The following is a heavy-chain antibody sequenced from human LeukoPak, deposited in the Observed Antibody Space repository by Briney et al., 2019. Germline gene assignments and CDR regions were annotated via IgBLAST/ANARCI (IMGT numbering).Heavy chain of an antibody. CDR2: IYGGGTT. CDR1: GLIVSGDY. J-gene: IGHJ4*02. D-gene: IGHD1-26*01. CDR3: ARIIVGATGIDY. V-gene: IGHV3-66*01. Sequence: GGSLRLSCAASGLIVSGDYMSWVRQAPGKGLEWVSVIYGGGTTYYADSVKGRFTMSRDNSKNTLYLQMSSLRAEDTAVYYCARIIVGATGIDYWGQGTLVTVSS.